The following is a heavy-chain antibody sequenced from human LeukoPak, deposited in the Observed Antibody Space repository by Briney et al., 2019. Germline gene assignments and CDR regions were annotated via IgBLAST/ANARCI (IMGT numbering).Heavy chain of an antibody. CDR1: GGSFSGYY. Sequence: PSDTLSLTCAVYGGSFSGYYWSWIRQPPGKGLEWIGENNHSGSTNYNPSLKSRVTMSVDTSKNQFSLKLSSVTAADTAVYYCARSNYVWGSYRPRQSDAFDIWGQGTMVTVSS. D-gene: IGHD3-16*02. CDR3: ARSNYVWGSYRPRQSDAFDI. CDR2: NNHSGST. J-gene: IGHJ3*02. V-gene: IGHV4-34*01.